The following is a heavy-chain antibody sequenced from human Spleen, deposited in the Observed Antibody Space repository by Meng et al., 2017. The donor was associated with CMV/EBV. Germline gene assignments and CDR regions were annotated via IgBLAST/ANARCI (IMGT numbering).Heavy chain of an antibody. CDR2: ISWNSGSI. V-gene: IGHV3-9*01. J-gene: IGHJ4*02. Sequence: SLKISCATSGLRFDDCAMDWVRQVPGRGLEWVSGISWNSGSIGYADSVKGRFTISRDNSKNTLYLQMNSLRAEDTAVYYCAKDFYCSSTSCSDYWGQGTLVTVSS. CDR1: GLRFDDCA. CDR3: AKDFYCSSTSCSDY. D-gene: IGHD2-2*01.